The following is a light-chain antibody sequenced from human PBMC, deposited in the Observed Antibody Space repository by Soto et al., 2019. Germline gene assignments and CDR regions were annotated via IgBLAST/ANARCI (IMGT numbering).Light chain of an antibody. V-gene: IGKV1-39*01. J-gene: IGKJ1*01. CDR3: QQSYVLPRT. CDR1: QTITHY. Sequence: IQMTQSPSSLSASVRDRVTITCRANQTITHYLNWYQQKPGRAPALLIYDASSLQSGVPSRFSGRGSGTDFSLTITSLQLADFATYFCQQSYVLPRTFGQGTKV. CDR2: DAS.